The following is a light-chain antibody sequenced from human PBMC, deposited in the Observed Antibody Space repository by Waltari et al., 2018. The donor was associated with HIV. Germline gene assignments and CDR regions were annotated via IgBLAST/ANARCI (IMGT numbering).Light chain of an antibody. CDR1: QSISSS. CDR3: QQYGRSRT. V-gene: IGKV1-5*03. CDR2: KAS. J-gene: IGKJ1*01. Sequence: DIQMTQSPSTLSASVGDRVSITCRASQSISSSLAWYQQKPGKVPKLLIYKASTLHSGVPSRFGGSGSGAEFTLTISSLQPDDFATYYCQQYGRSRTFGQGTKVDIK.